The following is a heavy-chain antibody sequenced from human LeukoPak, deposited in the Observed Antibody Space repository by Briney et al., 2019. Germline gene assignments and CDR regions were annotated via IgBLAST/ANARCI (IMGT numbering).Heavy chain of an antibody. CDR2: ISSSSSYI. D-gene: IGHD2-2*01. J-gene: IGHJ4*02. CDR3: ARDLGYCSSTSCYFLSFDY. CDR1: GFTFSSYS. V-gene: IGHV3-21*01. Sequence: PGGSLRLSCVASGFTFSSYSMNWVRQAPGKGLEWVSSISSSSSYIYYADSVKGRFTISRDNAKNSLYLQMNSLRAEDTAVYYCARDLGYCSSTSCYFLSFDYWGQGTLVTVSS.